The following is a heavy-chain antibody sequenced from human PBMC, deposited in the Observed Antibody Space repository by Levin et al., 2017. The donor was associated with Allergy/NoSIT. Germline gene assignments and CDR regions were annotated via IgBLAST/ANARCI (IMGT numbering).Heavy chain of an antibody. D-gene: IGHD3-22*01. V-gene: IGHV3-74*01. Sequence: GESLKISCAASGFTFSSYWMHWVRQAPGKGLVWVSRINSDGSSTSYADSVKGRFTISRDNAKNTLYLQMNSLRAEDTAVYYCARDRHDSSGYYPDYWGQGTLVTVSS. CDR2: INSDGSST. J-gene: IGHJ4*02. CDR1: GFTFSSYW. CDR3: ARDRHDSSGYYPDY.